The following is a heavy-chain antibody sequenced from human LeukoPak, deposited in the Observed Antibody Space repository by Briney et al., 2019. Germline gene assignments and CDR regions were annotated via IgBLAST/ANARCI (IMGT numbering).Heavy chain of an antibody. V-gene: IGHV4-4*07. CDR1: GGSISSYY. J-gene: IGHJ3*02. CDR2: IYTSGST. Sequence: SETLSLXCTVSGGSISSYYWSWIRQPAGKGLEWIGRIYTSGSTNYNPSLKSRVTMSVDTSKNQFSLKLSSVTAADTAVYYYARDGDYCSSTSCEIEGDAFDIWGQGTMVTVSS. D-gene: IGHD2-2*01. CDR3: ARDGDYCSSTSCEIEGDAFDI.